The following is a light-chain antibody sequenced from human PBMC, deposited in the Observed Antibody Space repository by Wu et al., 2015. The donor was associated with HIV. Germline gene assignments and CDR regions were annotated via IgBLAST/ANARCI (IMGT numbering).Light chain of an antibody. V-gene: IGKV3-15*01. CDR3: QHYYTWHTYQT. CDR1: RSINKQ. Sequence: TLLLYGRVRSINKQFSLVPRRDLARLPGSSSMVHPPGPLGIPDRFSGSGSGTEFTLTINTIQSEDFAVYVCQHYYTWHTYQTFGQGTKVEIK. CDR2: VHP. J-gene: IGKJ1*01.